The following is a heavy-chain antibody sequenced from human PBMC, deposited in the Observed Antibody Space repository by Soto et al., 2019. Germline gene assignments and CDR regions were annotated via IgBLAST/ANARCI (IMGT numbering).Heavy chain of an antibody. CDR1: GFAFTDSV. V-gene: IGHV3-73*01. CDR2: IRSEINNFAT. CDR3: AKLSVGYDTLTGREY. J-gene: IGHJ4*02. D-gene: IGHD3-9*01. Sequence: PGGSLRLSCAASGFAFTDSVMHWVRRASGKGLEWVGHIRSEINNFATAYAASVKGRFTISRDDSKNTAYLQMNSLKVEDTAVYYCAKLSVGYDTLTGREYWGQGILVTVSS.